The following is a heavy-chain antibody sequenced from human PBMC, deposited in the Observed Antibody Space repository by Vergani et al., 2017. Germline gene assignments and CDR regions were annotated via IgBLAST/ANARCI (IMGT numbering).Heavy chain of an antibody. CDR1: GGTFSSYA. CDR2: IIPIFGTA. D-gene: IGHD2-2*01. Sequence: QVQLVQSGAEVKKPGSSVKVSCKASGGTFSSYAISWVRQAPGQGLEWMGRIIPIFGTANYAQKFQGRVTITADESTSTAYMELGSLRSDDTAVYYCARDRVVVVPAAMLRMLSPDAFDIWGQGTMVTVSS. J-gene: IGHJ3*02. CDR3: ARDRVVVVPAAMLRMLSPDAFDI. V-gene: IGHV1-69*13.